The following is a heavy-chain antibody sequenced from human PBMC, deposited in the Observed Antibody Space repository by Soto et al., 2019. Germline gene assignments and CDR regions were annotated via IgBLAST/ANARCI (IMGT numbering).Heavy chain of an antibody. J-gene: IGHJ6*02. Sequence: GESLKISCKGSGYSFTSYWISWVRQMPGKGLEWMGRIDPSDSYTNYSPSFQGHVTISADKSISTAYLQWSSLKASDTAMYYCASHSYGTANYYYYGMDVWGQGTTVTVSS. CDR2: IDPSDSYT. D-gene: IGHD5-18*01. CDR1: GYSFTSYW. CDR3: ASHSYGTANYYYYGMDV. V-gene: IGHV5-10-1*01.